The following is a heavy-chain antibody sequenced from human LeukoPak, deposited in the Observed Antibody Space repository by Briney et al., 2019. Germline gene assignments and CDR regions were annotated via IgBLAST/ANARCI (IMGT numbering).Heavy chain of an antibody. Sequence: GASVKVSCKASGYTFTGYYMHWVRQAPGQGLEWMGWINPNSGGTNYAQKFQGRVTMTRDTSISTAYMELSRLRSDDTAVYYCARVWYYDYVWGSYRLDYWGQGTLVTVPS. CDR3: ARVWYYDYVWGSYRLDY. J-gene: IGHJ4*02. CDR2: INPNSGGT. V-gene: IGHV1-2*02. D-gene: IGHD3-16*02. CDR1: GYTFTGYY.